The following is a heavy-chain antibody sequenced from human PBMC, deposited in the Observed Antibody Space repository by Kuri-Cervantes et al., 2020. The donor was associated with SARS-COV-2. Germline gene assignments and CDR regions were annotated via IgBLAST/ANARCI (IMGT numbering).Heavy chain of an antibody. D-gene: IGHD6-13*01. J-gene: IGHJ6*02. Sequence: SVKVSRKASGYTFTSYGISWVRQAPGQGLEWMGGIIPIFGTANYAQKFQGRVTITADKSTSTAYMELSSLRSEDTAVYYCARAVNRARVAAAGRPSFYGMDVWGQGTTVTVSS. CDR1: GYTFTSYG. CDR2: IIPIFGTA. V-gene: IGHV1-69*06. CDR3: ARAVNRARVAAAGRPSFYGMDV.